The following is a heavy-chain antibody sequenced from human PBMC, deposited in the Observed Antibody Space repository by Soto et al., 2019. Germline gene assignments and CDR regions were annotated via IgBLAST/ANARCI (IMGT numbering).Heavy chain of an antibody. D-gene: IGHD2-15*01. CDR3: ARYFAGGTRDYGVDV. J-gene: IGHJ6*02. Sequence: HGESLKISCKASRYSFTSYWIGWVRQMPGKGLEWMGIIYPDDFDTKYSPSFQGQVTISADKTISTAYLQWSSLKASDTAMYYCARYFAGGTRDYGVDVWGQGTTVTVSS. CDR2: IYPDDFDT. CDR1: RYSFTSYW. V-gene: IGHV5-51*01.